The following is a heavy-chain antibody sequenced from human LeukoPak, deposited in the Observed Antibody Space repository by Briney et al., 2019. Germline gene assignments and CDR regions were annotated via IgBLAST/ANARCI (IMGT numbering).Heavy chain of an antibody. CDR3: ARVITVRGVIFDY. CDR2: IYYSGST. V-gene: IGHV4-59*01. J-gene: IGHJ4*02. CDR1: GGSISSYY. Sequence: SETLSLTCTVSGGSISSYYWSWIRQPPGKGLEWIGYIYYSGSTNYNPSLKSRVTISVDTSKNQFSLTLNSVTAADTAVYYCARVITVRGVIFDYWGQGTLVTVSS. D-gene: IGHD3-16*01.